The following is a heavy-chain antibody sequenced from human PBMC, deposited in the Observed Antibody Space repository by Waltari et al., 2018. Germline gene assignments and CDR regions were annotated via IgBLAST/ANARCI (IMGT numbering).Heavy chain of an antibody. Sequence: QVQLVESGGGVVQPGGSLRLSCAASGFTFSSYGMHWVRQAPGKGLEWVAFIRYDGSNKYYADSVKGRFTISRDNSKNTLYLQMNSLRAEDTAVYYCAKVREGLRTHYYYGMDVWGQGTTVTVSS. J-gene: IGHJ6*02. V-gene: IGHV3-30*02. CDR3: AKVREGLRTHYYYGMDV. CDR2: IRYDGSNK. D-gene: IGHD5-12*01. CDR1: GFTFSSYG.